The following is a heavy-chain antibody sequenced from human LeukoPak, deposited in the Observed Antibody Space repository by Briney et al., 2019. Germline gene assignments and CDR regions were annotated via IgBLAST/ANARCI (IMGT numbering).Heavy chain of an antibody. J-gene: IGHJ4*02. CDR3: AKKPATIKFPFDI. CDR2: ISTTGGYK. V-gene: IGHV3-23*01. CDR1: GFSFSTYD. Sequence: GGSLRLSGVGSGFSFSTYDMGWVRQTPGKGLEWVSAISTTGGYKEDADSVKGRFTISRDNSQNTLFLQMHSLRAEDTAVYYCAKKPATIKFPFDIWGQGTLVTVSP. D-gene: IGHD5-24*01.